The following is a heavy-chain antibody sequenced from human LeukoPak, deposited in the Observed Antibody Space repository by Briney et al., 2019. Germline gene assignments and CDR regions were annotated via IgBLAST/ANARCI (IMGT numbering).Heavy chain of an antibody. CDR3: ARNSYYDSSGYRD. D-gene: IGHD3-22*01. Sequence: ASVEVSCKASGYTFTSYDINWVRQATGQGREWMGWMNPNSGNTGYAQKFQGRVTMTRNTSISTAYMELSSLRSEDTAMYYCARNSYYDSSGYRDWGQGTLVTVSS. CDR2: MNPNSGNT. CDR1: GYTFTSYD. J-gene: IGHJ4*02. V-gene: IGHV1-8*01.